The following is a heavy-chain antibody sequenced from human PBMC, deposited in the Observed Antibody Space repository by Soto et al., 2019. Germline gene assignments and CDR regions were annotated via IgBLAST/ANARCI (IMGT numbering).Heavy chain of an antibody. J-gene: IGHJ6*02. CDR2: MIPIFGTA. CDR3: ARHYYDSGGYFFSYYYGMDV. D-gene: IGHD3-22*01. CDR1: GGTFSSSA. V-gene: IGHV1-69*01. Sequence: QVQLVQSGAEEKKTGSSVKVSCKVSGGTFSSSAISWVRQAPGQGLEWMEGMIPIFGTANYAQKFQSRVTISADESTSTAYMELSSLRADDTAGYYCARHYYDSGGYFFSYYYGMDVWGQGTTVTVSS.